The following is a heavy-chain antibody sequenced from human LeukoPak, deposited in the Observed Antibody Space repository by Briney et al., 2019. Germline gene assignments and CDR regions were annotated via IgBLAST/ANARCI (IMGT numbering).Heavy chain of an antibody. CDR3: ARDGGSESYAFDY. D-gene: IGHD3-10*01. Sequence: GGSLRLSCAASGFTFSRYGFHWVRQAPGKGLEWVAFISDSGGDKWYADSVKGRLTISRDKSKNTVNLQMSSLRVEDTALHYCARDGGSESYAFDYWGQGTQVTVSS. V-gene: IGHV3-30*02. CDR2: ISDSGGDK. CDR1: GFTFSRYG. J-gene: IGHJ4*02.